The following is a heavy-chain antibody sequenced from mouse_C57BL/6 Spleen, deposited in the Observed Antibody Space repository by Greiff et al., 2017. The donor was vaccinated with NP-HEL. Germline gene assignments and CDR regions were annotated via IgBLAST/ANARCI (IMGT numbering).Heavy chain of an antibody. D-gene: IGHD1-1*01. CDR3: AREEDYYGSSSYWYFDV. J-gene: IGHJ1*03. CDR1: GFTFSDYY. V-gene: IGHV5-16*01. Sequence: EVQRVESEGGLVQPGSSMKLSCTASGFTFSDYYMAWVRQVPEKGLEWVANINYDGSSTYYLDSLKSRFIISRDNAKNILYLQMSSLKSEDTATYYCAREEDYYGSSSYWYFDVWGTGTTVTVSS. CDR2: INYDGSST.